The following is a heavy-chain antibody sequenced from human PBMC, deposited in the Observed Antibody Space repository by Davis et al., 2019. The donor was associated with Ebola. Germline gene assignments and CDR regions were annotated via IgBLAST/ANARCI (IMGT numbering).Heavy chain of an antibody. V-gene: IGHV3-7*01. J-gene: IGHJ4*02. CDR3: ARDHYDFWVGNYGYFDS. CDR1: GFTFSSYW. CDR2: IKQDGSEK. D-gene: IGHD3-3*01. Sequence: GESLKISCAASGFTFSSYWMSWVRQAPGKGLEWVANIKQDGSEKNYVDSVKGRFTISRDNANNSLFLQMNSLRAEDTAVYYCARDHYDFWVGNYGYFDSWGQGTLVTVSS.